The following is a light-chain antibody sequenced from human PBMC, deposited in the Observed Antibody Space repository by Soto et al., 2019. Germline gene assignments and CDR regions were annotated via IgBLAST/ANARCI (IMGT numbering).Light chain of an antibody. CDR3: QSFDSSLSAYV. CDR1: SSNIGAGYD. CDR2: GNS. J-gene: IGLJ1*01. Sequence: QSVLTQPPSVSGAPGQRVTISCTGSSSNIGAGYDVHWYQQLPGTAPKLLIYGNSNRPSGVPDRFSGSKSGTSASLAITGLQAEDEADYHCQSFDSSLSAYVFGIGTKVTVL. V-gene: IGLV1-40*01.